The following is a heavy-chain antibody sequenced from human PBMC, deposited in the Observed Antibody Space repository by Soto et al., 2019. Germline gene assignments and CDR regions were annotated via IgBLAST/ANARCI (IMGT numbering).Heavy chain of an antibody. J-gene: IGHJ4*02. CDR1: GGTFNTYT. V-gene: IGHV1-69*12. CDR3: ARERELVL. CDR2: IIPIVGSA. Sequence: QVQLVQSGAEVKKPGSSVKVSCKTSGGTFNTYTMNWLRQAPGQGLEWMGGIIPIVGSANYAQKFQGRVTITADEITTTAYMELSSLRFEDTAVYYCARERELVLWGQGTLFTVSS. D-gene: IGHD1-26*01.